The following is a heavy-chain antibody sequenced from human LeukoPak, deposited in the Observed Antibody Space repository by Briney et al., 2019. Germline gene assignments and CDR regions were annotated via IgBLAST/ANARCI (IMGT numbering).Heavy chain of an antibody. CDR2: ISHDGSNK. Sequence: GGSLRLSCAASGFAFSSYGIHWVRQAPGKGLEWVAVISHDGSNKYYADSVKGRFTISRDNSKNTLYLQMNSLRADDTAVYYCAGLDAAMPDAFDIWGQGTTVTVSS. J-gene: IGHJ3*02. CDR3: AGLDAAMPDAFDI. CDR1: GFAFSSYG. V-gene: IGHV3-30*03. D-gene: IGHD5-18*01.